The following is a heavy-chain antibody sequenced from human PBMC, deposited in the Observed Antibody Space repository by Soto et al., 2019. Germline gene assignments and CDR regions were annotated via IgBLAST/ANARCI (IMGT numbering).Heavy chain of an antibody. CDR2: ISGSGGST. CDR1: GFTFSSYA. J-gene: IGHJ6*02. Sequence: QPGGSLRLSCAASGFTFSSYAMSWVRQAPGKGLEWVSAISGSGGSTYYADSVKCRFTISRDNSKNTLYLQMNSLRAEDTAVYYCAIVPPSLLWGTDYYYYGMDVWGQGTTVTVSS. CDR3: AIVPPSLLWGTDYYYYGMDV. D-gene: IGHD2-21*01. V-gene: IGHV3-23*01.